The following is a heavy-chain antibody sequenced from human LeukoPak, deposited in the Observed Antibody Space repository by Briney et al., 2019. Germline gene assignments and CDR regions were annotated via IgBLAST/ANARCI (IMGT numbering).Heavy chain of an antibody. J-gene: IGHJ4*02. Sequence: GRSLRLSCAASGFTFSSYAMHWVRQAPGKGLEWVAVISYDGSNKYYADSVKGRFTISRDNSKNTLYLQMNSLRAEDTAVYYCARDPGATSRAFDYWGQGTLVTVSS. V-gene: IGHV3-30*04. CDR3: ARDPGATSRAFDY. D-gene: IGHD6-13*01. CDR2: ISYDGSNK. CDR1: GFTFSSYA.